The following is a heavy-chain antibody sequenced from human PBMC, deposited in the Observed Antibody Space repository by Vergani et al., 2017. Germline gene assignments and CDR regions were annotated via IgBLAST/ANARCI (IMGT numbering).Heavy chain of an antibody. CDR1: GFTFSSYS. CDR3: ARDGDYYDSSGYNRLLDY. CDR2: ISSSSSTI. Sequence: EVQLVESGGGLVQPGGSLRLSCAASGFTFSSYSMNWVRQAPGKGLEWVSYISSSSSTIYYADSVKGRFTISRDNSKNTLYLQMNSLRAEDTAVYYCARDGDYYDSSGYNRLLDYWGQGTLVTVSS. D-gene: IGHD3-22*01. J-gene: IGHJ4*02. V-gene: IGHV3-48*01.